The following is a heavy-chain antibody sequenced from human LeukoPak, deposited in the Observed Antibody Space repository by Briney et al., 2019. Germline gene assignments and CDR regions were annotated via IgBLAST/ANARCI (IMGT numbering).Heavy chain of an antibody. CDR3: ARDWHSSSYDY. J-gene: IGHJ4*02. D-gene: IGHD6-13*01. Sequence: GGSLRLSCAASGFTFSSYGMHWVRQAPGKGLEWVAVIWYDGSNKYYADSVKGRFTISRDNAKNSLYLLMNSLRAEDTAVYYCARDWHSSSYDYWGQGTLVTVSS. CDR1: GFTFSSYG. V-gene: IGHV3-33*01. CDR2: IWYDGSNK.